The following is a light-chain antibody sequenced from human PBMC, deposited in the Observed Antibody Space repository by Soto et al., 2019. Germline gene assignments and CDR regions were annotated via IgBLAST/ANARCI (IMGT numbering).Light chain of an antibody. CDR2: EVN. J-gene: IGLJ2*01. CDR1: SSDVGGYTY. Sequence: QSALTQPPSASGSPGQSVTISCTGTSSDVGGYTYVSWYQHHPGKAPKLAIYEVNKRPSGVPDRFSGSKSGNTASLTVSGLQAEDEADYHCGSYAGNNNFLFGGGTKLTVL. V-gene: IGLV2-8*01. CDR3: GSYAGNNNFL.